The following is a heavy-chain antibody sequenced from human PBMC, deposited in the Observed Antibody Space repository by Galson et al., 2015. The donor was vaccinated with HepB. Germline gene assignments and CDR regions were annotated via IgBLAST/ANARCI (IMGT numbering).Heavy chain of an antibody. V-gene: IGHV1-69*04. J-gene: IGHJ4*02. CDR1: GGTFSSYA. D-gene: IGHD6-19*01. CDR3: ARDLDPGQIAVAGSSLAGY. Sequence: SVKVSCKASGGTFSSYAIGWVRQAPGQGLEWMGRIIPILGIANYAQKFQGRVTITADKSTSTAYMELSSLRSEDTAVYYCARDLDPGQIAVAGSSLAGYWGQGTLVTVSS. CDR2: IIPILGIA.